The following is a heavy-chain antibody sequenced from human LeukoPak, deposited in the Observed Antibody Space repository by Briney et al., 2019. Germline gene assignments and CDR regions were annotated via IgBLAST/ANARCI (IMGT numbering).Heavy chain of an antibody. CDR2: IYSGGST. Sequence: GGSLRLSCAASGFTVSSNYMSWVRQAPGKGLEWGSVIYSGGSTYYADSVKGRFTISRDNSKNTLYLQMNSLRAEDTAVYYCARYDILTGYDDWGQGTLVTVSS. CDR3: ARYDILTGYDD. CDR1: GFTVSSNY. V-gene: IGHV3-53*01. J-gene: IGHJ4*02. D-gene: IGHD3-9*01.